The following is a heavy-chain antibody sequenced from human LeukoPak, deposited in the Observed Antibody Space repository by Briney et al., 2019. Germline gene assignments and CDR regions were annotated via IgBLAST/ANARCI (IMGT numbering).Heavy chain of an antibody. V-gene: IGHV4-4*07. CDR2: IYDSGST. J-gene: IGHJ4*02. D-gene: IGHD6-13*01. CDR1: GGSISSHY. CDR3: ARGLKAAGKKHVTQFDY. Sequence: SETLSLTCTVSGGSISSHYWSWIRLPAGKGLEWIGRIYDSGSTNYNPSLRSRVTMSLDTSKNQFSLKLSSVTAADTAVYYCARGLKAAGKKHVTQFDYWGQGTLVTVSS.